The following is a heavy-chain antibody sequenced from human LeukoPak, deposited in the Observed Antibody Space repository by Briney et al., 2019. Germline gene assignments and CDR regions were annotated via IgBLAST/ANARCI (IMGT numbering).Heavy chain of an antibody. J-gene: IGHJ4*02. CDR1: GGSVSDYY. Sequence: SETLSLTCTVSGGSVSDYYWSWIRQSPGKGLEWIGYIYYTGTSYNPSLKSRVTISVDTSKNQFSLKLSSVTAADTAVYYCARSVGATFDYWGQGTLVTVSS. CDR2: IYYTGT. V-gene: IGHV4-59*02. CDR3: ARSVGATFDY. D-gene: IGHD1-26*01.